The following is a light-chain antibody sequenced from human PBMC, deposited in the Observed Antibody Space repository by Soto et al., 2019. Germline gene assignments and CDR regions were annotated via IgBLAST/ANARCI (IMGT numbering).Light chain of an antibody. V-gene: IGKV1-5*03. CDR1: QSISSG. CDR2: KAS. CDR3: QQYHILYT. J-gene: IGKJ2*01. Sequence: DIQMTQSPSTLSASVGDRVTITCRASQSISSGLAWYQQKPGKAPKLLIYKASSLESGVPSRFSGSGSGTEFTLTISSLQPDDFATYYCQQYHILYTFGQGPKLEIK.